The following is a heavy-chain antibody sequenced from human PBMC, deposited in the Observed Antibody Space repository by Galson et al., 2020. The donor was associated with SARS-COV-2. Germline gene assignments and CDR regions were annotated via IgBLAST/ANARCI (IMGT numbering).Heavy chain of an antibody. CDR3: AHGDYGPFLVY. D-gene: IGHD4-17*01. CDR2: IYYSGST. J-gene: IGHJ4*02. CDR1: VGSISSYY. Sequence: SETLSLTCTVSVGSISSYYWSWIRQPPGKGLEWIGYIYYSGSTNYNPSLKSRVTISVDTSKNQFSLKLSSVTAADTAVYYCAHGDYGPFLVYWGQGTLVTVSS. V-gene: IGHV4-59*01.